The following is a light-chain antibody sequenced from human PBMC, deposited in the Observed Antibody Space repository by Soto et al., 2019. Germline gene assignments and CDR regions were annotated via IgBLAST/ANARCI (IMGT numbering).Light chain of an antibody. CDR3: HQYGNSPQT. CDR1: QSVSSN. V-gene: IGKV3D-15*03. CDR2: GAS. J-gene: IGKJ1*01. Sequence: EIVMTQSPATLSVSPGEIATLCCRASQSVSSNLAWYQQKPGQAPRLLIYGASSRATGIPDRFSGSGSGTDFTLTISIVEPEDFAIYYCHQYGNSPQTFGQGTKVDIK.